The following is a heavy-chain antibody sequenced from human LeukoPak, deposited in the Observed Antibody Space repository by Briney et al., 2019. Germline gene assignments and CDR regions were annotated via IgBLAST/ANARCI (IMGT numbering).Heavy chain of an antibody. J-gene: IGHJ3*02. CDR2: VTGDSGTT. CDR1: GFTFSNFA. CDR3: ARPTTVTTISADAFDI. Sequence: GGSLRLSCVASGFTFSNFAMNWVRQAPGKGLEWVSVVTGDSGTTHYADSVKGRFTISRDNAQNSLYLQMNSLRAEDSSVYYCARPTTVTTISADAFDIWGQGTMVTVSS. V-gene: IGHV3-48*04. D-gene: IGHD4-17*01.